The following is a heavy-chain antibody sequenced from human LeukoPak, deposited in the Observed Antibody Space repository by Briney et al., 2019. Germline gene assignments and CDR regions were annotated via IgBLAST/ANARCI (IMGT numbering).Heavy chain of an antibody. D-gene: IGHD5-18*01. J-gene: IGHJ4*02. Sequence: SETLSLTCTVSGGSISSYYWSWIRQPPGKGLEWIGYIYYSGSTNYNPSLKSRVTISVDTSKNQFSLKLSSVTAADTAVYYCARAPPPRYSYGFYFDYWGQGTPVTVSS. CDR2: IYYSGST. CDR3: ARAPPPRYSYGFYFDY. CDR1: GGSISSYY. V-gene: IGHV4-59*01.